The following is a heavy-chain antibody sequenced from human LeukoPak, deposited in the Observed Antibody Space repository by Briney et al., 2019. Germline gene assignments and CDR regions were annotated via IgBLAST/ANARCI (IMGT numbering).Heavy chain of an antibody. CDR2: IYTSGST. Sequence: SETLSLTCTVSGGSISSYYWSWIRQPAGKGLEWIGRIYTSGSTNYNPSLKSRVTMSVDTSKNQFSLKLSSVTAADTAVYYCASDQGGPDPYYYGMDVWGQGTTVTVSS. CDR3: ASDQGGPDPYYYGMDV. D-gene: IGHD1-14*01. J-gene: IGHJ6*02. CDR1: GGSISSYY. V-gene: IGHV4-4*07.